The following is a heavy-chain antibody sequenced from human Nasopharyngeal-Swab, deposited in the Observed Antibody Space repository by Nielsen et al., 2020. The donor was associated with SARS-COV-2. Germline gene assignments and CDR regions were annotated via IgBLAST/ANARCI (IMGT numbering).Heavy chain of an antibody. CDR1: GGSISGYY. CDR3: ARAGGASGTAWFDP. Sequence: SATLSLTCTVSGGSISGYYWSWIRQPPGMGLEWIGNIFHSGTTNYNPSLKSRVNISVDKSNNQVSLTLGSVTAADTAIYYCARAGGASGTAWFDPWGQGAQVIVSS. D-gene: IGHD6-13*01. V-gene: IGHV4-59*01. CDR2: IFHSGTT. J-gene: IGHJ5*02.